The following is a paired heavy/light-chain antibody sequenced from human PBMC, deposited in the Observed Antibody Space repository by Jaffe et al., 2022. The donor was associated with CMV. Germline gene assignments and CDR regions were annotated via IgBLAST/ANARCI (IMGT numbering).Heavy chain of an antibody. CDR1: GFTFKNFG. CDR3: AKNVRSSWPVVTWIDYQCGMDV. CDR2: ISNTGTNT. V-gene: IGHV3-30*18. D-gene: IGHD6-13*01. Sequence: QVRLEESGGDVVQPGRSLSLSCAASGFTFKNFGIHWVRQAPGKGLEWVSFISNTGTNTYYADSVKGRFTVSRDNSKSTVHLQMSSLGIEDTAVYFCAKNVRSSWPVVTWIDYQCGMDVWGQGTTVTV. J-gene: IGHJ6*02.
Light chain of an antibody. CDR3: ISYVGSDNVI. CDR2: EVN. J-gene: IGLJ2*01. V-gene: IGLV2-8*01. CDR1: SSDFGDYNY. Sequence: QSALTQPPSASGSPGQSVTISCTESSSDFGDYNYVSWYQKHPGKAPKLLIYEVNKRPSGVPDRFSGSKSGNTASLTVSGLQADDEADYFCISYVGSDNVIFGGGTRLTVL.